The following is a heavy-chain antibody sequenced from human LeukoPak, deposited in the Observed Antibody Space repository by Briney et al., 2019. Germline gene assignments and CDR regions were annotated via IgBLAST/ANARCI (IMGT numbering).Heavy chain of an antibody. Sequence: PSETLSLTCTVSGGSISSYYWSWIRQPPGKGLEWIGYIYYSGSTNYNPSLKSRVTISVDTSKNQFSLKLSSVTAADTAVYYCARSTPSRGVWGSYRQTPHDAFDIWGQGTMVTVSS. J-gene: IGHJ3*02. D-gene: IGHD3-16*02. CDR1: GGSISSYY. V-gene: IGHV4-59*01. CDR2: IYYSGST. CDR3: ARSTPSRGVWGSYRQTPHDAFDI.